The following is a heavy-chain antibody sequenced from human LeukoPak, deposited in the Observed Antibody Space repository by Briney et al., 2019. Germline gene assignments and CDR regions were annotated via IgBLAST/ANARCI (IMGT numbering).Heavy chain of an antibody. CDR3: ANGAIYISVWFNDAFDI. Sequence: GGSLRLSCAASGFTFNNYVMSWVRQAPGKGLEWVSAIGDSGGSTYYADSVKGRFTISRDNSKNTLYLQMNSLRAEDTAVYYCANGAIYISVWFNDAFDIWGQGTMVTVSS. CDR2: IGDSGGST. CDR1: GFTFNNYV. J-gene: IGHJ3*02. V-gene: IGHV3-23*01. D-gene: IGHD6-19*01.